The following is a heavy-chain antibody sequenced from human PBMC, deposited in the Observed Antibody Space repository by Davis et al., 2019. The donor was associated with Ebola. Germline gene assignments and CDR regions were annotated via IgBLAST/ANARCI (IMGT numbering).Heavy chain of an antibody. Sequence: AASVKVSCKASGGTFSSYTISWVRQAPGQGLEWMGWINPYSGNTNYAQKLQGRVTMTTDTSTSTAYMDLRILTSDDTAVFYCARDGEQWLPHYYGMDVWGQGTTVTVSS. CDR1: GGTFSSYT. J-gene: IGHJ6*02. D-gene: IGHD6-19*01. CDR2: INPYSGNT. V-gene: IGHV1-18*01. CDR3: ARDGEQWLPHYYGMDV.